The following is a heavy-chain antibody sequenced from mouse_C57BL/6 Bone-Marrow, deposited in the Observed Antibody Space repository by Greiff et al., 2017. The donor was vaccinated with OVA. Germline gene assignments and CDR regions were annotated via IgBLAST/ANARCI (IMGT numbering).Heavy chain of an antibody. Sequence: QVQLQQPGAELVKPGASVKLSCKASGYTFTSYWMHWVKQRPGQGLEWIGMIHPNSGSTNYNEKFKSKATLTVDKSSSTAYMQLSSLTSEDSAVYYCARSEGVRVRVRPYGDYFYYWGQGTTLTVSS. J-gene: IGHJ2*01. CDR1: GYTFTSYW. CDR2: IHPNSGST. V-gene: IGHV1-64*01. CDR3: ARSEGVRVRVRPYGDYFYY. D-gene: IGHD1-1*01.